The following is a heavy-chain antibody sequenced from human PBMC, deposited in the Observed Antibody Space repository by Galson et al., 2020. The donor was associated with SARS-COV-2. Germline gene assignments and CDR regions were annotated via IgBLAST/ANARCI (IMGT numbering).Heavy chain of an antibody. Sequence: ASVKVSCKASGYTFTSYGISWVRQAPGQGLEWMGWISAYTGNTNYAQKLQGRVTMTTDTSTSTAYMELRSLRSDDTAVYYCAREIDDGDYEDFDYWGQGTLVTVSS. J-gene: IGHJ4*02. CDR2: ISAYTGNT. CDR3: AREIDDGDYEDFDY. V-gene: IGHV1-18*01. CDR1: GYTFTSYG. D-gene: IGHD4-17*01.